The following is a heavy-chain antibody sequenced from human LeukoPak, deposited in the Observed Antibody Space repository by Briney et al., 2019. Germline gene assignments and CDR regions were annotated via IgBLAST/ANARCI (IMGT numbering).Heavy chain of an antibody. CDR2: INHSGST. V-gene: IGHV4-34*01. CDR1: GGSFSGYY. Sequence: SETLSLTCAVYGGSFSGYYWSWIRQPPGKGLEWIGEINHSGSTNYNPSLKSRVTISADTSKNQFSLKLSSVTAADTAVYYCARRPKKGFLEWLLYGGYFDYWGQGTLVTVSS. J-gene: IGHJ4*02. CDR3: ARRPKKGFLEWLLYGGYFDY. D-gene: IGHD3-3*01.